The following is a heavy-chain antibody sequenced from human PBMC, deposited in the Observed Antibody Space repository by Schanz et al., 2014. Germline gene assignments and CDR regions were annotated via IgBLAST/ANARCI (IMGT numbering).Heavy chain of an antibody. J-gene: IGHJ2*01. D-gene: IGHD1-1*01. Sequence: QVLLQESGPVLVKPSQTLSLTCTVSGGSIRSGTYYWSWIRQPAGKALEWVGRVFPNGITNYNPSLKSRAPISLDPSKNQFSLTLTSLTAADTAVYYCARDTTWRLDLWGRGTLVTVSS. CDR3: ARDTTWRLDL. CDR1: GGSIRSGTYY. V-gene: IGHV4-61*02. CDR2: VFPNGIT.